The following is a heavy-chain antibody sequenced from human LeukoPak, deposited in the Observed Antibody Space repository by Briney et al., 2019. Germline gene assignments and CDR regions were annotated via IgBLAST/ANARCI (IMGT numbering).Heavy chain of an antibody. J-gene: IGHJ6*02. Sequence: PSETLSLTCTVSGGSINSYYWSWIRQPPGKGLEWMGNVYYSGSTKYNPSLKNRVTISVDTSKNQFSLKLSSVTAADTAMYYCARDRIAGGMGVWGQGTTVTVSS. V-gene: IGHV4-59*01. D-gene: IGHD6-13*01. CDR2: VYYSGST. CDR1: GGSINSYY. CDR3: ARDRIAGGMGV.